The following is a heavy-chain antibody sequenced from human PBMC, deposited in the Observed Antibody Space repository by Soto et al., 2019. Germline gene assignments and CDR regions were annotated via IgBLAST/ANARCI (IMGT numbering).Heavy chain of an antibody. D-gene: IGHD5-18*01. J-gene: IGHJ4*02. Sequence: QVQLQESGPGLVKPSQTLSLTCTVSGDSISSGGYYWSWIRQHPGKGLEWIGYIYYSGSTYYNPSLKSRVTISVDTSKNQFSLKLSSVTAADTAVYYCARVLRSYTAMVRFDYWGQGTLVTVSS. CDR1: GDSISSGGYY. CDR2: IYYSGST. CDR3: ARVLRSYTAMVRFDY. V-gene: IGHV4-31*03.